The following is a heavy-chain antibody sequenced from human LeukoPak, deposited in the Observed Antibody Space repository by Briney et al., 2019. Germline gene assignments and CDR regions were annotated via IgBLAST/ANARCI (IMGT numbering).Heavy chain of an antibody. D-gene: IGHD6-13*01. CDR1: GGTFTGYY. J-gene: IGHJ4*02. Sequence: ASVKVSCKASGGTFTGYYMHWVRQAPGQGLEWMGWINPNSGGANYAQKFQGRVTMTRDTSISTAYMELSRLRSDDTAVYYCARDWESIAAAGHFDYWGQGTLVTVSS. CDR3: ARDWESIAAAGHFDY. CDR2: INPNSGGA. V-gene: IGHV1-2*02.